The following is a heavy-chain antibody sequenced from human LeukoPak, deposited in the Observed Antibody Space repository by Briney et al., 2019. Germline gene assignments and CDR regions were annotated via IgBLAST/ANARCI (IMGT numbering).Heavy chain of an antibody. D-gene: IGHD5-18*01. CDR1: GFTFSDYY. J-gene: IGHJ1*01. Sequence: GGSLRLSCAASGFTFSDYYMSWIRQAPGKGLEWVSYISSSGSTIYYADSVKGRFTISRDNSKNTLYLQMNSLRAEDTAVYYCAEDRYSYAFEYFQHWGQGTLVTVSS. V-gene: IGHV3-11*04. CDR2: ISSSGSTI. CDR3: AEDRYSYAFEYFQH.